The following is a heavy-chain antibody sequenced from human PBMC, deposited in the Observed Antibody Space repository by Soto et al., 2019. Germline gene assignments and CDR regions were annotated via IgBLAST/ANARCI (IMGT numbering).Heavy chain of an antibody. V-gene: IGHV4-34*01. CDR3: ARLEYSSSGGLDY. Sequence: SETLSLTCAVYGGSFSGYYWSWIRQPPGKGLEWIGEINHSGSTNYNPSLKSRVTISVDTSKNQFSPKLSSVTAADTAVYYCARLEYSSSGGLDYWGQGTLVTVSS. D-gene: IGHD6-6*01. CDR1: GGSFSGYY. J-gene: IGHJ4*02. CDR2: INHSGST.